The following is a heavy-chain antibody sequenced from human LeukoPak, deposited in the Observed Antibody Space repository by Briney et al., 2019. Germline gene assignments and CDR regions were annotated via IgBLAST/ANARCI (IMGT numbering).Heavy chain of an antibody. V-gene: IGHV4-4*07. D-gene: IGHD6-13*01. J-gene: IGHJ6*03. CDR3: ARGGGISPYYYYMVV. CDR1: GGSISYFY. Sequence: SETLSLTCTVSGGSISYFYWSWIRPPPGKGLEWSGRYYTSGSTNYNPSLKSRVTISVDTSKKQYSLKLSAVTAADTAVYYCARGGGISPYYYYMVVWGKGTTVTISS. CDR2: YYTSGST.